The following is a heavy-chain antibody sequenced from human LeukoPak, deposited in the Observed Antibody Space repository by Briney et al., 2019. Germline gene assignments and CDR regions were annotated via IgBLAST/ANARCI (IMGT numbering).Heavy chain of an antibody. D-gene: IGHD6-6*01. V-gene: IGHV1-69*05. CDR2: IIPIFGTA. CDR3: ARSHPIAAQIGYFDY. Sequence: SVKVSCKASGGTFSSYAISWVRQAPGQGLEWVGGIIPIFGTANYAQKFQGRVTITTDESTSTAYMELSSLRSEDTAVYYCARSHPIAAQIGYFDYWGQGTLVTVSS. CDR1: GGTFSSYA. J-gene: IGHJ4*02.